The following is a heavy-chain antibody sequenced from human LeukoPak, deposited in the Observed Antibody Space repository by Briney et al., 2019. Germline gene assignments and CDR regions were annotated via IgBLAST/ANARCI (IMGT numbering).Heavy chain of an antibody. V-gene: IGHV1-2*02. CDR2: INPNSGGT. CDR1: GYTFTGYY. Sequence: ASVKVSCKASGYTFTGYYIHWVRQAPGQGLEWMGWINPNSGGTNYAQKFQGRVTMTRDTSISTAYMELSRLRSDDTAVYYCARAEYYDSSGPVDYWGQGTLVTVSS. D-gene: IGHD3-22*01. CDR3: ARAEYYDSSGPVDY. J-gene: IGHJ4*02.